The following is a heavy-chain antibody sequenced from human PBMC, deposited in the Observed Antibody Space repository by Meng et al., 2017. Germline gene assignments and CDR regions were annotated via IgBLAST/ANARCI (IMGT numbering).Heavy chain of an antibody. D-gene: IGHD3-10*01. CDR2: ISSNGGST. V-gene: IGHV3-64*01. J-gene: IGHJ4*02. CDR1: GFTFSSYA. CDR3: ARGKGDYYGSGSPYRGYFDY. Sequence: GESLKISCAASGFTFSSYAMHWVRQAPGKGLEYVPAISSNGGSTYYANSVKGRFTISRDNSKNTLYLQMGSLRAEDMAVYYCARGKGDYYGSGSPYRGYFDYWGQGTLVTVSS.